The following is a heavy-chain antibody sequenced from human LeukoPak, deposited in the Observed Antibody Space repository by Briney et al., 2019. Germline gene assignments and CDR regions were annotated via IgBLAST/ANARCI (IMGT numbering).Heavy chain of an antibody. CDR2: IYHSGST. CDR3: ARTDYRE. V-gene: IGHV4-38-2*02. D-gene: IGHD4-11*01. J-gene: IGHJ4*02. CDR1: GYSISSGYY. Sequence: PSETLSLTCTVSGYSISSGYYWGWIRQPPGKGLEWIGSIYHSGSTYYNPSLKSRVTISVDTSKNQFSLRLSSVTAADTAVYYCARTDYREWGQGTLVTVSS.